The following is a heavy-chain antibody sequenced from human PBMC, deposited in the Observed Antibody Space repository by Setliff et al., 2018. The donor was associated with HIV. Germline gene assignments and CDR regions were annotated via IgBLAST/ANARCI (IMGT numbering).Heavy chain of an antibody. CDR3: ARDPHYFDTSGYYSYFYFDY. D-gene: IGHD3-22*01. Sequence: SETLSLTCTVSTDSLSSSTNHWGWICQPPGKGLEWIGNINYGGAPYYNPSLKSRVTISIDTSKSQFSLKLTSVTAADTAVYFCARDPHYFDTSGYYSYFYFDYRGHGTLVTVSS. CDR2: INYGGAP. V-gene: IGHV4-39*07. J-gene: IGHJ4*01. CDR1: TDSLSSSTNH.